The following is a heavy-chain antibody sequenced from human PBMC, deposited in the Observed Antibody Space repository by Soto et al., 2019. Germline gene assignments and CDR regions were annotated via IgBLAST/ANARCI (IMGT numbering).Heavy chain of an antibody. CDR1: GGSISSANW. CDR3: ARLSFSYGVNV. J-gene: IGHJ6*02. V-gene: IGHV4-4*02. Sequence: SETLSLTCAVSGGSISSANWWTCVRQPPGKGLEWIGEIYHGGSTSYNPSLKSRVTLSLDKFKNHFSLNLTSVTAADTAVYYCARLSFSYGVNVWGQGTTVTVSS. CDR2: IYHGGST.